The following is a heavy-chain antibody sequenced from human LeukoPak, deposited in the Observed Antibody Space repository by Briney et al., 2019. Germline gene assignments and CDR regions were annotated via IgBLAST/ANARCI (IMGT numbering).Heavy chain of an antibody. CDR1: GYTFTSYY. CDR3: ARGFDYDYGDSEGFDY. CDR2: INPSGGST. V-gene: IGHV1-46*01. D-gene: IGHD4-17*01. Sequence: GASVKVSCKASGYTFTSYYMHWVRQAPGQGLEWMGIINPSGGSTSYAQKFQGRVTMTRDTSTSTVYMELNSLRAEDTAVYYCARGFDYDYGDSEGFDYWGQGTLVTVSS. J-gene: IGHJ4*02.